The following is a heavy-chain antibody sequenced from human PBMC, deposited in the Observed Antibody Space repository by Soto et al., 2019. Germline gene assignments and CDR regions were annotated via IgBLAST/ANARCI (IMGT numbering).Heavy chain of an antibody. D-gene: IGHD3-3*01. Sequence: LRLSCAASGFTVSSNYMSWVRQAPGKGLEWVSVIYSGGSTYYADSVKGRFTISRDNSKNTLYLQMNSLRAEDTAVYYCARAGFWSGYYTLYFDYWGQGTLVTVSS. J-gene: IGHJ4*02. CDR1: GFTVSSNY. CDR3: ARAGFWSGYYTLYFDY. V-gene: IGHV3-66*01. CDR2: IYSGGST.